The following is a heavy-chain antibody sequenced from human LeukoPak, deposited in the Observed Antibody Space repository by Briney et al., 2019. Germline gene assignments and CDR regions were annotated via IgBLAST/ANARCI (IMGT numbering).Heavy chain of an antibody. CDR3: ARELYCSSTSCSVY. CDR1: GGSISSYY. V-gene: IGHV4-59*01. CDR2: IYYSGST. Sequence: SETLSLTCTVSGGSISSYYWNWIRQPPGKGLEWIGHIYYSGSTNYNPSLMGRVTISVDTSKNQFSLKLSSVTAADTAVYYCARELYCSSTSCSVYWGQGTLVTVSS. J-gene: IGHJ4*02. D-gene: IGHD2-2*01.